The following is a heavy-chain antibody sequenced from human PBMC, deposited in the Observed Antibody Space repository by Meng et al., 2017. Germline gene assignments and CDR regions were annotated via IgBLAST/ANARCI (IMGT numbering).Heavy chain of an antibody. V-gene: IGHV3-7*01. CDR2: IKQDGSEK. J-gene: IGHJ4*02. Sequence: GESLKISCAASGFTFSSYWMSWVRQAPGKGLEWVANIKQDGSEKYYVDSVKGRFTISRDNAKNSLYLQMNSLRAEDTAVYYCARDREAYCGGDCYSDFDYWGQGTRVTVSS. CDR1: GFTFSSYW. D-gene: IGHD2-21*02. CDR3: ARDREAYCGGDCYSDFDY.